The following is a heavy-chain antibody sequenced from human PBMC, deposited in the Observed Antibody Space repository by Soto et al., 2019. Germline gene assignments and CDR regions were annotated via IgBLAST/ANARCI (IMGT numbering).Heavy chain of an antibody. J-gene: IGHJ5*01. V-gene: IGHV3-33*01. D-gene: IGHD2-21*01. Sequence: QVQLVESGGGVVQPGRSLTLSCVVSGFTLSNYGMHWVRQAPGKGLEWVAVIWYDGTATYSADSVKGRFSISRDNAKNELFLQLGSLRAEETAVYYCARNVVSLGSSRWFDTWGHGTLVTVSS. CDR2: IWYDGTAT. CDR1: GFTLSNYG. CDR3: ARNVVSLGSSRWFDT.